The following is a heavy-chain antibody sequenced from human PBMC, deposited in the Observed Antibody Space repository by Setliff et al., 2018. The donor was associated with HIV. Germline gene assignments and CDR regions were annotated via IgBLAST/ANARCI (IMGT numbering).Heavy chain of an antibody. CDR2: ISSHIGKNT. D-gene: IGHD3-10*01. CDR1: GFSFRDYY. V-gene: IGHV3-11*04. Sequence: GGSLRLSCAASGFSFRDYYMNWIRQAPGKGLEWVSYISSHIGKNTNYADSVKGRFTISRDNTNNLLYLQMNSLRAEDTAVYYCARGTQGSGKTPYDYWGQGTLVTVSS. J-gene: IGHJ4*02. CDR3: ARGTQGSGKTPYDY.